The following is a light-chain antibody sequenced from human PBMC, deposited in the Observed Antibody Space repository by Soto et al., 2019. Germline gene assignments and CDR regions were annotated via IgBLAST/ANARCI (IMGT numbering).Light chain of an antibody. Sequence: QAVVTQEPSLTVSPGGTVTLTCASSTGAVTSGYYPNWFQQKPGQAPRALIYSTNNKYSWTPARFSGSLLGGKAALTLSGVQPEDEADSYCLRYYGGQLGVFGGGTKLTVL. V-gene: IGLV7-43*01. J-gene: IGLJ2*01. CDR3: LRYYGGQLGV. CDR2: STN. CDR1: TGAVTSGYY.